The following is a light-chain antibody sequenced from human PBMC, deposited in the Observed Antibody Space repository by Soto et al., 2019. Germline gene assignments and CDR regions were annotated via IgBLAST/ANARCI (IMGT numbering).Light chain of an antibody. Sequence: EIVLTQSPGTLSLSPGERATLSCRASQSVSNSFLVWYQQKPGQAPRLLIYGASSRATGIPDRFSGSGSGTDFTLTISRLEPVDFAVYYCQQYGSSPPTFGQGTNLEIK. CDR3: QQYGSSPPT. CDR2: GAS. CDR1: QSVSNSF. J-gene: IGKJ2*01. V-gene: IGKV3-20*01.